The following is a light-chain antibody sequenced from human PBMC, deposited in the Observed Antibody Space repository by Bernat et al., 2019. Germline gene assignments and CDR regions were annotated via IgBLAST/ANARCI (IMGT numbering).Light chain of an antibody. CDR1: GNSVGYQG. V-gene: IGLV10-54*04. CDR2: RNN. CDR3: SAWDSSLSAWV. J-gene: IGLJ3*02. Sequence: QAGLTQPPSVSKGLRQTATLTCTGNGNSVGYQGAAWLQQHQGHPPKLLSYRNNNRPSGISERFSASRSGSTASLTITGLQPEDEADYYCSAWDSSLSAWVFGGGTKLTVL.